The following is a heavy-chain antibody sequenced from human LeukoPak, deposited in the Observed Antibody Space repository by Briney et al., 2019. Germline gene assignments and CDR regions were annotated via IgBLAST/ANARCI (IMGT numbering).Heavy chain of an antibody. Sequence: GGSLRLSCAVSGFTFSSYGMYWVRQAPGKGLEWVANIKQDGSQKYYVDSVKGRFTISRDNAKNSLYLQMNSLRAEDTAVYYCARSLTAAAGNLGYWGQGTLITVSS. J-gene: IGHJ4*02. CDR3: ARSLTAAAGNLGY. CDR2: IKQDGSQK. D-gene: IGHD6-13*01. CDR1: GFTFSSYG. V-gene: IGHV3-7*01.